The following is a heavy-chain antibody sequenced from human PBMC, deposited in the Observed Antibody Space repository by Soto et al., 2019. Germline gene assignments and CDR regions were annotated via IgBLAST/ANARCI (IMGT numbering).Heavy chain of an antibody. V-gene: IGHV3-33*01. D-gene: IGHD6-19*01. CDR2: IWYDGSNK. J-gene: IGHJ4*02. CDR1: GFTFSSYG. CDR3: ARTKAVAAKTQYYFDY. Sequence: QVQLVESGGGVVQPGRSLRLSCAASGFTFSSYGMNWVRQAPGKGLEWVAGIWYDGSNKYYADSVKGRFTISRDNSKNTLYLQMNSLRAEDTAVYYCARTKAVAAKTQYYFDYWGQGTLVTVSS.